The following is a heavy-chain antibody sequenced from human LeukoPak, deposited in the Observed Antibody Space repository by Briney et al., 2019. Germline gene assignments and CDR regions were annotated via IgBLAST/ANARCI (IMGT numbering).Heavy chain of an antibody. V-gene: IGHV4-59*12. CDR2: IYYSGST. J-gene: IGHJ4*02. CDR1: GGSISSYY. Sequence: SETLSLTCTVSGGSISSYYWNWIRQPPGKGLEWIGYIYYSGSTNYNPSLKSRVTISVDTSKNQFSLKLSSVTAADTAVYYCAREAGYGGKKTFDYWGQGTLVTVSS. CDR3: AREAGYGGKKTFDY. D-gene: IGHD4-23*01.